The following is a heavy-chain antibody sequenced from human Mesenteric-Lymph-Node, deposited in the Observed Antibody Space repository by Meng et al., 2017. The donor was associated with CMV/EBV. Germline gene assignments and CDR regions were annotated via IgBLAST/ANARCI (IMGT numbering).Heavy chain of an antibody. D-gene: IGHD2-15*01. CDR1: GGSFSGYY. CDR3: ARGYCSGGPCYPATS. CDR2: MYHTRGS. Sequence: SETLSLTCAVYGGSFSGYYWSWIRQPPGKGLEWIGYMYHTRGSNYNPSLNSRVTISGDTSKNQFSLNLRSVTAADTAVYYCARGYCSGGPCYPATSWGQGILVTVSS. V-gene: IGHV4-59*01. J-gene: IGHJ5*02.